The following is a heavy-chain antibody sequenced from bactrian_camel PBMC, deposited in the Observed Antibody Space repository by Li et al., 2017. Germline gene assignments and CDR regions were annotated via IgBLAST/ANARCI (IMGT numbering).Heavy chain of an antibody. V-gene: IGHV3S53*01. CDR2: ILNDGTT. J-gene: IGHJ4*01. Sequence: HVQLVESGGGSVQPGGSLRLSCVASEWAPSSNCMGWFCQAQGKEREGVATILNDGTTYYDDSAKGRFTISQDSAKNTVYLQMNNLKPEDTAIYFCAADPWCMGEFEYNYRGRGTQVTVS. CDR1: EWAPSSNC. D-gene: IGHD3*01. CDR3: AADPWCMGEFEYNY.